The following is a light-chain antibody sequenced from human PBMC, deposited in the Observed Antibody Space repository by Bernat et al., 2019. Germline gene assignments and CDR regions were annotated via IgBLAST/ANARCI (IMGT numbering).Light chain of an antibody. CDR2: KDN. CDR3: QAWDSSTGV. V-gene: IGLV3-1*01. Sequence: SHELTQAPSMSVSPGQTATITCSGSFLGNKYTCWYQQKPGRSPALVIYKDNERPSGIPERFSGSHSGDTATLTISGTQSMDEADYYCQAWDSSTGVFGGGTKLTVL. J-gene: IGLJ3*02. CDR1: FLGNKY.